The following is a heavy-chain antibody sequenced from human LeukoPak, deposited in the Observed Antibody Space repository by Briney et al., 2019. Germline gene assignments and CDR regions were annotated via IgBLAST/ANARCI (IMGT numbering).Heavy chain of an antibody. CDR1: GGSTSISTYC. D-gene: IGHD2-2*01. V-gene: IGHV4-39*02. CDR3: AIEVVVPAANFDS. J-gene: IGHJ4*01. Sequence: PESLSLTCIVSGGSTSISTYCWGWIRQPAGRGWEWIGITLFRGTTYNKPSLKTRVTLSVDTSKNQCSWKLSAVKAGARAVFYCAIEVVVPAANFDSWGHGALVTLSS. CDR2: TLFRGTT.